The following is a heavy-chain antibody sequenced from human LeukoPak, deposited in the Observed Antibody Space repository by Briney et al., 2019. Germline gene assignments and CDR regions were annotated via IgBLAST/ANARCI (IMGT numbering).Heavy chain of an antibody. V-gene: IGHV3-11*01. CDR1: GFTFSDYY. CDR3: ARALQHYDFWSGYYSPHAFDY. Sequence: GGSLRLSCAASGFTFSDYYMSWIRQAPGKGLEWVSYISSSGSTIYYAESVKGRFTISRDNAKNSLYLQMNSLRAEDTAVYYCARALQHYDFWSGYYSPHAFDYWGQGTLVTVSS. D-gene: IGHD3-3*01. CDR2: ISSSGSTI. J-gene: IGHJ4*02.